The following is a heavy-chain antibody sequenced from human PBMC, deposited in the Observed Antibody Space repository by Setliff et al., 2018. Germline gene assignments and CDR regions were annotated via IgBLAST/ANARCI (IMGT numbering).Heavy chain of an antibody. Sequence: ASVKVSCKASGGTFSSYAISWVRQPPGQGLEWMGRIIPIFGTANYAQKFQGRVTITADKYTRTAYMELSSLRSEDTAVYYCAPSHQSSSSPFDYWGQGTLVTVSS. J-gene: IGHJ4*02. D-gene: IGHD6-6*01. CDR2: IIPIFGTA. CDR3: APSHQSSSSPFDY. CDR1: GGTFSSYA. V-gene: IGHV1-69*06.